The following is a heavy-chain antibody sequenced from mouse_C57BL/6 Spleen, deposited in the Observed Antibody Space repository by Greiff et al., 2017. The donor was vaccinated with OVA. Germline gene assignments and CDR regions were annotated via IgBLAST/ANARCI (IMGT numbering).Heavy chain of an antibody. CDR3: ARPVGNYAMDY. J-gene: IGHJ4*01. V-gene: IGHV5-17*01. Sequence: EVKVVESGGGLVKPGGSLKLSCAASGFTFSDYGMHWVRQAPEKGLEWVAYISSGSSTIYYADKVKGRFTLTRDNAKNTLFLQMTSLMSEDTAMYYCARPVGNYAMDYWGQGTSVTVSS. CDR2: ISSGSSTI. CDR1: GFTFSDYG. D-gene: IGHD1-1*01.